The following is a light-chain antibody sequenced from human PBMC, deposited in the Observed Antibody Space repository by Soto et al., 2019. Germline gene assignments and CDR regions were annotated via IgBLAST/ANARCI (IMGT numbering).Light chain of an antibody. CDR3: QQYNNWPIT. CDR1: QRVSIN. V-gene: IGKV3-15*01. Sequence: EIVMTQSPATLSVSPGERATLSCRASQRVSINLAWYQQKPGQAPRLLIYGASTRATGIPARFSGSGYGTEFTLTICSLQSEDFAVYYCQQYNNWPITFGQGTRLEI. CDR2: GAS. J-gene: IGKJ5*01.